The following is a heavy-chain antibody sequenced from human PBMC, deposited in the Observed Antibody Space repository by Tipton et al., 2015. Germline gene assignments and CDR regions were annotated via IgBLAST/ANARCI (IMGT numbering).Heavy chain of an antibody. Sequence: TLSLTCTVSGGSVSSGYHYWSWIRQPPGKGLQWIGYMYSSGTTKNNPSLEGRVTISADTSKNQFSLKMTSVTAADTAVYYCARAVAGTFDYWGQGTLVTVSS. D-gene: IGHD6-19*01. V-gene: IGHV4-61*01. CDR2: MYSSGTT. J-gene: IGHJ4*02. CDR3: ARAVAGTFDY. CDR1: GGSVSSGYHY.